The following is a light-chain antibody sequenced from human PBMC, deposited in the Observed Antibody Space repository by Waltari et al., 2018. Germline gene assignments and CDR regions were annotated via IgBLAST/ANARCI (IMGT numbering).Light chain of an antibody. CDR2: DGS. J-gene: IGLJ3*02. Sequence: QSALTQPASVSGFPGQSITLSCTGTRSDVRSYKLVSWYQQYPVKAPKLMIYDGSKRPPGVSTRLSGSKAGNTASLTISGLQAEDEADYYCCSYADSSTLVFGGGTKLTVL. V-gene: IGLV2-23*01. CDR1: RSDVRSYKL. CDR3: CSYADSSTLV.